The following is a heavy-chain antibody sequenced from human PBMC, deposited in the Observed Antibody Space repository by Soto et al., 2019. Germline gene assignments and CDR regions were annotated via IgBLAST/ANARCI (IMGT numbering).Heavy chain of an antibody. Sequence: QVQLVESGGGVVQPGMSPRLSCAASGFTFSRYGMHWVRQAPGKGLEWVAVISVDGSEKYYADSVKGRFTISRDNSKNTLYLQMNSLRTEDTAVYYCAKDVEWIVDYWGQGTLVTVSS. D-gene: IGHD3-3*01. V-gene: IGHV3-30*18. CDR3: AKDVEWIVDY. CDR2: ISVDGSEK. CDR1: GFTFSRYG. J-gene: IGHJ4*02.